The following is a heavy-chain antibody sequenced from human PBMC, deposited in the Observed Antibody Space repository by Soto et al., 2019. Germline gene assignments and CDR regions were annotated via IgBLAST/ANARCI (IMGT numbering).Heavy chain of an antibody. Sequence: PGGSLRLSCAASGFTFSSYGMHWVRQAPGKGLEWVAVISYDGSNKYYADSVKGRFTISRDNSKNTLYLQMNSLRDEDTAVYYCARDTTPYSSSWYAYYYGMDVWGQGTTVTVSS. J-gene: IGHJ6*02. CDR1: GFTFSSYG. CDR2: ISYDGSNK. V-gene: IGHV3-30*03. D-gene: IGHD6-13*01. CDR3: ARDTTPYSSSWYAYYYGMDV.